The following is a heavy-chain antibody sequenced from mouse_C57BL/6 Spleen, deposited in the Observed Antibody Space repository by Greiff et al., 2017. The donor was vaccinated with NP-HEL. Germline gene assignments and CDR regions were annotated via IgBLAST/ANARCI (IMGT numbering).Heavy chain of an antibody. CDR3: ARGLYYEFDY. Sequence: EVMLVESGGGLVKPGGSLKLSCAASGFTFSDYGMHWVRQAPEKGLEWVAYISSGSSTIYYADTVKGRFTISRDNAKNTLFLQMTSLRSEDTAMYYCARGLYYEFDYWGQGTSVTVSS. V-gene: IGHV5-17*01. CDR1: GFTFSDYG. D-gene: IGHD2-4*01. J-gene: IGHJ4*01. CDR2: ISSGSSTI.